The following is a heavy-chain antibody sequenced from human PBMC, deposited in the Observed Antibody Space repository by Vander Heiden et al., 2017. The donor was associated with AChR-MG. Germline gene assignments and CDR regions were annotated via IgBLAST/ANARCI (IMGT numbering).Heavy chain of an antibody. D-gene: IGHD2-15*01. CDR2: ISGSGGST. J-gene: IGHJ4*02. CDR1: GVTFSSSA. CDR3: AKDVDCSGGSCYSSYYFDY. V-gene: IGHV3-23*01. Sequence: EVQLLESGGGLVQPGGSLRLSCAASGVTFSSSALGWVRQAPGKGLEWVSAISGSGGSTYYADSVKGRFTISRDNSKNTLYLQMNSLRAEDTAVYYCAKDVDCSGGSCYSSYYFDYWGQGTLVTVSS.